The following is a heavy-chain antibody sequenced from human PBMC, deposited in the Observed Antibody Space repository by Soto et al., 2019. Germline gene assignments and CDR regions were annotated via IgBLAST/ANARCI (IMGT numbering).Heavy chain of an antibody. CDR1: GFTVSSNY. CDR3: ARDRSYYYYGMDV. V-gene: IGHV3-53*01. CDR2: IYSGGST. J-gene: IGHJ6*02. Sequence: GGSMRLSCAASGFTVSSNYMSWVRQDPGKGLEWVSVIYSGGSTYYADSVKGRFTISRDNSKNTLYLQMNSLRAEDTAVYYCARDRSYYYYGMDVWGQGTTVTVSS.